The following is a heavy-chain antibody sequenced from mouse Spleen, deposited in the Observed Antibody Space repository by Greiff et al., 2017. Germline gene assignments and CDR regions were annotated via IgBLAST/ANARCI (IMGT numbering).Heavy chain of an antibody. Sequence: VKLVESGPELVKPGASVKISCKASGYSFTSYYIHWVKQRPGQGLEWIGWIYPGSGNTKYNEKFKGKATLTADTSSSTAYMQLSSLTSEDSAVYYCARDWDRFAYWGQGTLVTVSA. CDR3: ARDWDRFAY. J-gene: IGHJ3*01. V-gene: IGHV1-66*01. CDR2: IYPGSGNT. CDR1: GYSFTSYY. D-gene: IGHD4-1*01.